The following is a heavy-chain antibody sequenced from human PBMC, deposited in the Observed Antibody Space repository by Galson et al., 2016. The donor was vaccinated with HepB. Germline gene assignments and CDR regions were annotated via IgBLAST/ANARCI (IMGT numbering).Heavy chain of an antibody. CDR3: ARVTGTTTSIDFDY. V-gene: IGHV3-30*04. CDR2: ISHDGSDK. Sequence: SLRLSCAASGFIFSNYAMHWVRQAPGRGLEWVAIISHDGSDKYCADSVKGRFTITRDNSKNTLYLQMNSLRAEDTAVYYCARVTGTTTSIDFDYWGQGTLVTVSS. J-gene: IGHJ4*02. CDR1: GFIFSNYA. D-gene: IGHD1-26*01.